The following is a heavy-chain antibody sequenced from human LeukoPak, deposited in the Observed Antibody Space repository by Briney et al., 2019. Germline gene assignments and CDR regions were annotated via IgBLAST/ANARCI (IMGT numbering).Heavy chain of an antibody. D-gene: IGHD3-22*01. CDR1: GFTVSSNY. V-gene: IGHV3-66*01. CDR3: ARGLHYYDSSGFYYYYYYGMDV. Sequence: GGSLRLSCAASGFTVSSNYMSWVRQAPGKGLEWVSVIYRCGSTYYADSVKGRFTISRDNSKNTLYLQMNSLRAEDTAVYYCARGLHYYDSSGFYYYYYYGMDVWGQGTTVTVSS. CDR2: IYRCGST. J-gene: IGHJ6*02.